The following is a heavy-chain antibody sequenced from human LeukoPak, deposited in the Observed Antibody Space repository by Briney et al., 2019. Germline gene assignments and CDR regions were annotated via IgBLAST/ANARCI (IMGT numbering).Heavy chain of an antibody. J-gene: IGHJ4*02. D-gene: IGHD3-22*01. CDR1: GGTFSSYA. Sequence: GSSVKVSCKASGGTFSSYAISWVRQAPGQGLEWMGGIIPIFGTANYAQKFQGRVTITADESTSTAYMELSSLRSEDTAVYYCARDKTASYYYDSSGYYVYLDYWGQGTLVTVSS. V-gene: IGHV1-69*01. CDR3: ARDKTASYYYDSSGYYVYLDY. CDR2: IIPIFGTA.